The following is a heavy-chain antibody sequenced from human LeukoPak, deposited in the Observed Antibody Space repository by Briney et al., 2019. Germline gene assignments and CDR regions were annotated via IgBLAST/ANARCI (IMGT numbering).Heavy chain of an antibody. V-gene: IGHV3-7*01. CDR2: IKQDGSEK. Sequence: PGGSLRLSCAASGFTFSSYTMSWVRQAPGKGLEWVANIKQDGSEKYYVDSVKGRFTISRDNAKNSLYLQMNSLRAGDTAVYYCARSRSGSYYLIEYWGQGTLVTVSS. CDR1: GFTFSSYT. CDR3: ARSRSGSYYLIEY. J-gene: IGHJ4*02. D-gene: IGHD1-26*01.